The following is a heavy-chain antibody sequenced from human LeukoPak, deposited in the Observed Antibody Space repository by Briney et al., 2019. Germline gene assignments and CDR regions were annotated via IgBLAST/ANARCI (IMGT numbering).Heavy chain of an antibody. CDR2: MKSNSGDT. V-gene: IGHV1-8*01. CDR3: ARGEYSSSWYPFDY. CDR1: GYTFIYYD. D-gene: IGHD6-13*01. Sequence: ASVKVSFKTSGYTFIYYDINWVRQAPGQGLEWMGWMKSNSGDTHFAQKFQGRLTMTRNTSISTAFMELSSLRAEDTAVYYCARGEYSSSWYPFDYWGQGSLVTVSS. J-gene: IGHJ4*02.